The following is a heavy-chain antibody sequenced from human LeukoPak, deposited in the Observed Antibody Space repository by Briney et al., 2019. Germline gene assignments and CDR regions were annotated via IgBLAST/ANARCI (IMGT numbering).Heavy chain of an antibody. CDR1: GFTFSDHA. D-gene: IGHD1-26*01. V-gene: IGHV3-72*01. CDR3: TRLVGAND. J-gene: IGHJ4*02. Sequence: GGSLRLSCAASGFTFSDHAMDWVRQAPGKGLEWVGRIRNKANSYTTEYAASVQGRFTVSRDDSMNSLYLQMNSMKTEDTAVYYCTRLVGANDWGQGTLVTVSS. CDR2: IRNKANSYTT.